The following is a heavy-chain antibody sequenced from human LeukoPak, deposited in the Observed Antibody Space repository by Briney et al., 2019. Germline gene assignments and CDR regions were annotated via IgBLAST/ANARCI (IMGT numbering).Heavy chain of an antibody. V-gene: IGHV4-30-2*01. CDR1: GGSISSSGYY. CDR2: IYHSGST. J-gene: IGHJ4*02. D-gene: IGHD5-18*01. Sequence: PSETLSLTCTVSGGSISSSGYYWSWIRQPPGKGLEWIGYIYHSGSTYYNPSLKSRVTISVDRSKNQFSLKLSSVTAADTAVYYCASSPAMAGVDYWGQGTLVTVSS. CDR3: ASSPAMAGVDY.